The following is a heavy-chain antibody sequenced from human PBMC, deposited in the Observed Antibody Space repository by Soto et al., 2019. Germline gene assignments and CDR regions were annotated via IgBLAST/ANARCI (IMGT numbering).Heavy chain of an antibody. Sequence: GGSLRLSCAASGFTFSSYWMSWVRQAPGKGLEWVANIKQDGSEKYYVDSVKGRFTISRDNAKNSLYLQMNSLRAEDTAVYYCARDVGLHLGELSSTDYWGQGTLVTVSS. CDR2: IKQDGSEK. CDR3: ARDVGLHLGELSSTDY. J-gene: IGHJ4*02. CDR1: GFTFSSYW. D-gene: IGHD3-16*02. V-gene: IGHV3-7*01.